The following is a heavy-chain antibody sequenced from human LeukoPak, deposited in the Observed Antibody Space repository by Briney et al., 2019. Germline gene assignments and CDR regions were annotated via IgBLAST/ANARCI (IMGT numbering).Heavy chain of an antibody. V-gene: IGHV6-1*01. CDR2: TYYRSKWYN. CDR3: ASSLSGEYAFDI. J-gene: IGHJ3*02. D-gene: IGHD2-15*01. Sequence: SQTLSLTCAISGDSVSSNSGAWNWIRQSPSRGLEWLGRTYYRSKWYNDYAESVKSRITVNPDTSRNQFSLQLNSVTPEDTAVYYCASSLSGEYAFDIWGQGTMVTVSS. CDR1: GDSVSSNSGA.